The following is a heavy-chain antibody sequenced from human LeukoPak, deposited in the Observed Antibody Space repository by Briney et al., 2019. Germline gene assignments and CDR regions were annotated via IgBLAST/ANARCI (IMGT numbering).Heavy chain of an antibody. CDR2: IKEDGREI. J-gene: IGHJ6*02. Sequence: GGSLRLSCAASGFTFNRYWMTWVRQAPGKGLEWVANIKEDGREIHYVDSVKGRFTISRDNAKNSLYLQMNSLRAEDTAVYYCARGRGSSSWYFGYYYYYYGMDVWGQGTTVTVSS. CDR3: ARGRGSSSWYFGYYYYYYGMDV. D-gene: IGHD6-13*01. CDR1: GFTFNRYW. V-gene: IGHV3-7*01.